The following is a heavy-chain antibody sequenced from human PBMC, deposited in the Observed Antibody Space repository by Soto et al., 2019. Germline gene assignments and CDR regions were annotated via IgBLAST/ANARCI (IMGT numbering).Heavy chain of an antibody. J-gene: IGHJ4*02. CDR2: ISAYNGNT. D-gene: IGHD6-13*01. Sequence: QVQLVQSGAEVKKPGASVKVSCKASGYTFTNYAFSWVRQAPGQGLEWMGWISAYNGNTNYPQKLQGRVTMTTDTSTSTAYMEQRSLRSDDTAVYYCARNLAAAGPFDCWGEGTLVTVSS. CDR3: ARNLAAAGPFDC. V-gene: IGHV1-18*01. CDR1: GYTFTNYA.